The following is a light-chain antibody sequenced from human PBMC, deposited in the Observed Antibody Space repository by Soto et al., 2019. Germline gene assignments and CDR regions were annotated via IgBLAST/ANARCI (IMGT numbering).Light chain of an antibody. V-gene: IGLV1-44*01. CDR1: SSNIGSDT. CDR3: AAWDGSLNGWV. J-gene: IGLJ3*02. Sequence: QSVLTQPPSAAGTPGQRVTISCSGSSSNIGSDTVNWYQQLPGTAPKLLIYSNNQRPSGVPDRFSGSKSGTSASLAISGLQSEDEADYYCAAWDGSLNGWVFGGGTKPTVL. CDR2: SNN.